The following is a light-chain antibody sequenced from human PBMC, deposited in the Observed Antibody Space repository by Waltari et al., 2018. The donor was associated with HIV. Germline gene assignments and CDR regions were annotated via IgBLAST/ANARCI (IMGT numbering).Light chain of an antibody. Sequence: QSVLTQPPSASWPPGPRVTIPCSGSRSHSGSTNVNWYQQLPGTAPKPLIYSNNQRPSGVPDRFSGSKSGTSASLAISGLQSEDEADYYCAAWDDSLNGHWVFGGGTKLTVL. CDR1: RSHSGSTN. CDR3: AAWDDSLNGHWV. V-gene: IGLV1-44*01. CDR2: SNN. J-gene: IGLJ3*02.